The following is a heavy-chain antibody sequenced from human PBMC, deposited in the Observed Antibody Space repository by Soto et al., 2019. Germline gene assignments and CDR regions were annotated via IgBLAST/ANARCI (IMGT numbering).Heavy chain of an antibody. J-gene: IGHJ5*02. D-gene: IGHD3-10*01. V-gene: IGHV1-18*01. CDR3: AREIPLVLLWVGESPTNWFYP. CDR1: GYTFTSYG. Sequence: ASVKVSCKASGYTFTSYGISWVRQAPGQGLEWMGWISAYNGNTNYAQKLQGRVTMTTDTSTSTAYMELRSLRSDDTAVYYCAREIPLVLLWVGESPTNWFYPWGQGTLVTVSS. CDR2: ISAYNGNT.